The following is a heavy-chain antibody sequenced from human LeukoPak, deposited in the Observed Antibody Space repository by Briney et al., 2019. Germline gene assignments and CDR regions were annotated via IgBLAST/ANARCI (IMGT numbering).Heavy chain of an antibody. Sequence: GGSLRLSCAASGFTFSSYGMHWVRQAPDKGLEWVAFIRYDGSSKYSADSVKGRFTISRDNSKNTLSLQMNSLRAEDTAVYYCAKDRAAWSGYSYPYFDYWGQGTLVTLSS. D-gene: IGHD3-3*01. CDR3: AKDRAAWSGYSYPYFDY. V-gene: IGHV3-30*02. CDR1: GFTFSSYG. CDR2: IRYDGSSK. J-gene: IGHJ4*02.